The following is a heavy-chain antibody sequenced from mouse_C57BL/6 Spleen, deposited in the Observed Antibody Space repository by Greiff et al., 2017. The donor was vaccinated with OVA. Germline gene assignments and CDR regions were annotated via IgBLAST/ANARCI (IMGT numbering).Heavy chain of an antibody. Sequence: VQLQQSGAELVKPGASVKMSCKASGYTFTTYPIEWLKQNPGKSLEWIGNFHPYNDDTKYNEKFKGKATLTVEKSSSTVYLELSRLTSDDSAVYYCARNPYDYGSSDWYFDVWGTGTTVTVSS. V-gene: IGHV1-47*01. CDR2: FHPYNDDT. J-gene: IGHJ1*03. CDR1: GYTFTTYP. D-gene: IGHD1-1*01. CDR3: ARNPYDYGSSDWYFDV.